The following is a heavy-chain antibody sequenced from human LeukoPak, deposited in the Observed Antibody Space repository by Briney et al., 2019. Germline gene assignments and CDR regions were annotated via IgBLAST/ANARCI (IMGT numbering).Heavy chain of an antibody. V-gene: IGHV1-18*01. Sequence: KVSCKASGYTFTSYGISWVRQAPGQGLEWMGWISAYNGNTNYAQKLQGRVTMTTDTSTSTAYMELRSLRSDDTAVYYCARVYCSSTSCYGCIDYWGQGTLVTVSS. CDR3: ARVYCSSTSCYGCIDY. J-gene: IGHJ4*02. CDR2: ISAYNGNT. D-gene: IGHD2-2*01. CDR1: GYTFTSYG.